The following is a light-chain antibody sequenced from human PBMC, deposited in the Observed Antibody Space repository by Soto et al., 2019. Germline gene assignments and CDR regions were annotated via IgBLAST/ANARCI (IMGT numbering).Light chain of an antibody. J-gene: IGKJ4*02. CDR2: AAS. Sequence: DIQITQSPSSLSASVGDRVTITCRARQGISNYLAWYQQKPGKGPKLLIYAASTLQSGVPSRFSGSESGTDFNLTISGPQPEDVATYYCEKDNSAPRTFGGGTKVESK. CDR1: QGISNY. CDR3: EKDNSAPRT. V-gene: IGKV1-27*01.